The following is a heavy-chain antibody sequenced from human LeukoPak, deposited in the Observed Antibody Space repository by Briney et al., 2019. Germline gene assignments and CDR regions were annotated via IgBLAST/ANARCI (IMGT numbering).Heavy chain of an antibody. CDR1: GYTFTGYY. V-gene: IGHV1-2*06. CDR2: INPNSGGT. D-gene: IGHD3-22*01. CDR3: ARGSSITMIVVPESSAFDI. J-gene: IGHJ3*02. Sequence: ASVKVSCKASGYTFTGYYMHWVRQAPGQGLEWMGRINPNSGGTNYAQKLQGRVTMTRDTSISTAYMELRSLRSDDTAVYYCARGSSITMIVVPESSAFDIWGQGTMVTVSS.